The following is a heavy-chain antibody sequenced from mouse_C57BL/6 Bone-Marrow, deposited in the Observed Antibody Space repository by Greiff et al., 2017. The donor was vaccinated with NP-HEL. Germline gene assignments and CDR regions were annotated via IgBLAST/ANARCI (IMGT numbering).Heavy chain of an antibody. V-gene: IGHV6-6*01. CDR2: IRNKANNHAT. J-gene: IGHJ4*01. Sequence: EVHLVESGGGLVQPGGSMKLSCAASGFTFSDAWMDWVRQSPEKGLEWVAEIRNKANNHATYYAESVKGRFTISRDDSKSSVYLQMNSLRAEDTGIYYCTRMRDYDYDYAMDYWGQGTSVTVSS. CDR3: TRMRDYDYDYAMDY. CDR1: GFTFSDAW. D-gene: IGHD2-4*01.